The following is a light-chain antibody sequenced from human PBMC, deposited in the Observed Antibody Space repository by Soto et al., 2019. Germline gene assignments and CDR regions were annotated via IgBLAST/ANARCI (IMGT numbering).Light chain of an antibody. CDR2: EGS. J-gene: IGLJ2*01. V-gene: IGLV2-23*03. Sequence: QSALTQPASVSGSPGQSITISCTGSSSDLGSYNLVSWYQQHPGRAPKLIIFEGSKRPSGVSSRFSGSKSGNTASLTISGLQTEDEADYFCCSYASGTTFVFGGGTKVTVL. CDR3: CSYASGTTFV. CDR1: SSDLGSYNL.